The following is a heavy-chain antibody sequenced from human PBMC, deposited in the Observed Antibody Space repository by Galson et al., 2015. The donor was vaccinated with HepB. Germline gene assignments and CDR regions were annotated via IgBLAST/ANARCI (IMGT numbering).Heavy chain of an antibody. Sequence: ETLSLTCTVSGGSISSSSYYWSWIRQPPGKGLAWIGYIYYSGSTNYNPSLRSRVTISVDTSKNQFSLKLSSVTAADTAVYYCARDGRGSYFSHDAFDIWGQGTMVTVSS. V-gene: IGHV4-61*01. CDR3: ARDGRGSYFSHDAFDI. J-gene: IGHJ3*02. CDR2: IYYSGST. D-gene: IGHD1-26*01. CDR1: GGSISSSSYY.